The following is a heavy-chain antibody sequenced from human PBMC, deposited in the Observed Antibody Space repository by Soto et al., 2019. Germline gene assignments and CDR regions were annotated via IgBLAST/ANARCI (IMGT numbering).Heavy chain of an antibody. CDR1: GGTFSSYA. D-gene: IGHD3-22*01. CDR2: IIPIFGTA. V-gene: IGHV1-69*12. CDR3: ARGRDSSGYYSPRGWFDP. J-gene: IGHJ5*02. Sequence: QVQLVQSGAEVKKPGSSVKVSCKASGGTFSSYAISWVRQAPGQGLEWMGGIIPIFGTANYAQKFQGRVTITADESTSTAYMELSSLRSEDTAVYYCARGRDSSGYYSPRGWFDPWGQGTLVTVSS.